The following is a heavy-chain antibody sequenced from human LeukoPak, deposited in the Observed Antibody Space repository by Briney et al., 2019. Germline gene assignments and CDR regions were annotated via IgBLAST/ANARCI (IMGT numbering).Heavy chain of an antibody. J-gene: IGHJ3*02. CDR2: ISGSADST. V-gene: IGHV3-23*01. CDR1: GFTFSSYA. Sequence: GGSLRLSCAASGFTFSSYAMSWVRQAPGKGLEWVSAISGSADSTHYADSVKGRFTISRDNSKNTLYLQMNSLRAEDTAVYYCAKDYIVATICEAFDIWGQGTMVTVSS. CDR3: AKDYIVATICEAFDI. D-gene: IGHD5-12*01.